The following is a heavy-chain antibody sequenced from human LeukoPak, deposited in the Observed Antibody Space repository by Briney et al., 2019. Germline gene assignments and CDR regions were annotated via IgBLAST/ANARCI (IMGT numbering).Heavy chain of an antibody. CDR1: GASISSYY. CDR2: FSSSSSYT. J-gene: IGHJ3*02. Sequence: LSLTCTVSGASISSYYMSWIRQAPGKGLEWVSYFSSSSSYTNYADSVKGRFTISRDNAKNSLYLQMNSLRAEDTAVYYCARVDPLRGDAFDIWGQGTMVTVSS. V-gene: IGHV3-11*05. CDR3: ARVDPLRGDAFDI. D-gene: IGHD4-17*01.